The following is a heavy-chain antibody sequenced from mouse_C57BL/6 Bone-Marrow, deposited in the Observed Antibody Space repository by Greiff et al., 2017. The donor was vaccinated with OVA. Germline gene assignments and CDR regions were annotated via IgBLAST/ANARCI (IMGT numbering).Heavy chain of an antibody. Sequence: QVQLKQSGPGLVQPSQRLSITCTVSGFSLTSYGVHWVRQSPGKGLEWLGVIWSGGSTDYNAAFISRLSISKDNSKSHVFFKMNSLQADDTAICYCARSSYYGSRGDENFDYWGQGTTLTVSS. J-gene: IGHJ2*01. CDR3: ARSSYYGSRGDENFDY. CDR1: GFSLTSYG. V-gene: IGHV2-2*01. D-gene: IGHD1-1*01. CDR2: IWSGGST.